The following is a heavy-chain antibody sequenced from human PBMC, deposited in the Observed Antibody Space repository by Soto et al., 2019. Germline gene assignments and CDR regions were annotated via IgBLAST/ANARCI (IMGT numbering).Heavy chain of an antibody. V-gene: IGHV4-31*03. J-gene: IGHJ3*02. CDR3: ARDSPNGQRGGAFEI. D-gene: IGHD6-25*01. CDR2: IYSGGPT. Sequence: QVQLQESGPGLVKPSQTLSLTCTVSGVSITGAYFWNWIRQPPGKGLEWVSYIYSGGPTYSNPSLQSRLTMSLDKSKNSFSLNLTSVTAADTAIYYCARDSPNGQRGGAFEIWGQGTVVTVSS. CDR1: GVSITGAYF.